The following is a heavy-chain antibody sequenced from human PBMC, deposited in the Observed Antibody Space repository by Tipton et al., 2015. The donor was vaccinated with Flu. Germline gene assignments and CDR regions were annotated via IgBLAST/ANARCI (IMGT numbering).Heavy chain of an antibody. Sequence: TLSLTCTVSGGSISSGGYYWSWIRQHPGKGLEWIGYMYYSGSPYYNPALKSRVTISVDMSKNQFSLKLTSVTAADTAVYLCARVGTTVVIPYFDSWGQGTLVTVSS. V-gene: IGHV4-31*03. CDR1: GGSISSGGYY. CDR2: MYYSGSP. J-gene: IGHJ4*02. D-gene: IGHD4-23*01. CDR3: ARVGTTVVIPYFDS.